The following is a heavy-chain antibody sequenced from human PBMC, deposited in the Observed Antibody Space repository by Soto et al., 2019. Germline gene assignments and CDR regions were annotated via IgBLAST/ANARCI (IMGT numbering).Heavy chain of an antibody. CDR1: GGSISSGGYY. V-gene: IGHV4-31*03. CDR3: ASIRRGYSYGSNWFDP. J-gene: IGHJ5*02. CDR2: IYYSGST. D-gene: IGHD5-18*01. Sequence: QVQLQESGPGLVKPSQTLSLTCTVSGGSISSGGYYWSWIRQHPGKGLEWSGYIYYSGSTYYNPSLKSRVTISVDTSKNQFSLKLSSVTAADTAVYYCASIRRGYSYGSNWFDPWGQGTLVTVSS.